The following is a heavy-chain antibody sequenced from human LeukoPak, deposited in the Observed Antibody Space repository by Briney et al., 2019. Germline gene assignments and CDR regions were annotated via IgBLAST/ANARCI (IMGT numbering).Heavy chain of an antibody. CDR1: GDSVSSNSAA. J-gene: IGHJ5*02. CDR2: TYYRSKWYN. V-gene: IGHV6-1*01. CDR3: ARGEKGWVREKSPWHWNVVQHRTSAAAYNWFDP. D-gene: IGHD1-1*01. Sequence: SQTLSLTCAISGDSVSSNSAAWNWIRQSPSRGLEWLGRTYYRSKWYNDYAVSVKSRITINPDTSKNQFSLKLSSVTAADTAVYYCARGEKGWVREKSPWHWNVVQHRTSAAAYNWFDPWGQGTLVTVSS.